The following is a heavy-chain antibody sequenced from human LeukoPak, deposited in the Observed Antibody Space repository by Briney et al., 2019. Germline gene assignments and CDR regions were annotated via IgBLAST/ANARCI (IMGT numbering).Heavy chain of an antibody. CDR2: ISGGGGST. J-gene: IGHJ4*02. Sequence: GGSLRLSCAASGFTFSRYAMSWVRQAPGEGLEWVSAISGGGGSTYYADSVKGRFTISRDNSKNTLYLQMNSLRAEDTAVYYCAKGARAVVADTFDFWGQGNLVTVSS. D-gene: IGHD2-15*01. CDR1: GFTFSRYA. V-gene: IGHV3-23*01. CDR3: AKGARAVVADTFDF.